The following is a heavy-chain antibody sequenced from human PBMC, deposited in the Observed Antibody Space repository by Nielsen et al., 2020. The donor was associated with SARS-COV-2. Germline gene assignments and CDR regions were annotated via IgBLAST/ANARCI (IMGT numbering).Heavy chain of an antibody. V-gene: IGHV3-23*01. CDR2: ISGSGGST. CDR3: AKGYSYGSGVLDY. CDR1: GFTFSSYA. D-gene: IGHD5-18*01. J-gene: IGHJ4*02. Sequence: GGSLRLSCAASGFTFSSYAMSWVRQAPGKGLEWVSAISGSGGSTYYADSVKGRFTISRDNSKNTLCLQMNSLRAEDTAVYYCAKGYSYGSGVLDYWGQGTLVTVSS.